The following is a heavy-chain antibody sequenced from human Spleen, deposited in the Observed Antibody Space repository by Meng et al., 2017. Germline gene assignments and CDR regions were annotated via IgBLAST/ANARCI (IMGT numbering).Heavy chain of an antibody. CDR3: ARFDYYDSSGIAFDI. CDR2: INHSGST. Sequence: SETLSLTCAVYGGSFSGYYWSWIRQPPGNGLEWIGEINHSGSTNYNPSLKSRVTISVDTSKNQFSLKLSSVTAADTAVYYCARFDYYDSSGIAFDIWGQGTMVTVSS. CDR1: GGSFSGYY. D-gene: IGHD3-22*01. J-gene: IGHJ3*02. V-gene: IGHV4-34*01.